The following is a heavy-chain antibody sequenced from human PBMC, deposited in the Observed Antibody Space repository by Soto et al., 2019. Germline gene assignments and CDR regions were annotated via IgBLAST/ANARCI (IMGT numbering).Heavy chain of an antibody. V-gene: IGHV1-69*01. D-gene: IGHD3-22*01. CDR3: ASSFRYYYDSSGPGA. J-gene: IGHJ5*02. CDR1: GGTFSSYA. CDR2: IVPIFGTA. Sequence: QVQLVQSGAEVKKPGSSVKVSCKASGGTFSSYAISWVRQAPGQGLEWMGGIVPIFGTANYAQKFQGRVKITADDSTSTAYMELSSLRSEDTAVYYCASSFRYYYDSSGPGACGQGTLVTVSS.